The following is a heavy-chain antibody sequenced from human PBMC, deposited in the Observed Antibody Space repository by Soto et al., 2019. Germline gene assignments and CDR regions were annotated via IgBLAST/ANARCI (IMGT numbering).Heavy chain of an antibody. V-gene: IGHV3-74*01. CDR1: GFTFSVYW. J-gene: IGHJ6*02. Sequence: EVQLAESGGGLVQPGGSLRLSCAASGFTFSVYWMHWVRQAPGKGLVWVSRIDSDGSTTSYADSVKGRFTISRDNAKSTLYLQMNSLRAEYTAVYYCARPGYSNYGPGVDVWGQGTTVTVSS. D-gene: IGHD4-4*01. CDR2: IDSDGSTT. CDR3: ARPGYSNYGPGVDV.